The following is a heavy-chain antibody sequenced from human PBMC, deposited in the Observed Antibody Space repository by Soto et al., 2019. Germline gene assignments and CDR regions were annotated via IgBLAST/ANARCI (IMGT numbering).Heavy chain of an antibody. J-gene: IGHJ4*02. CDR2: XPPIFSKA. D-gene: IGHD2-21*02. Sequence: QVQLVQSGAEVKKPGSSVKVSCKASGGTFSSYXXXXXRXXXXXXXXXXXGXPPIFSKANYEQKFQGRVTXTADESTSTAYMEXSSXRSXXXXXXXCXREPADHIVVVTAPFDYWGQGTLVTVSS. CDR1: GGTFSSYX. V-gene: IGHV1-69*12. CDR3: XREPADHIVVVTAPFDY.